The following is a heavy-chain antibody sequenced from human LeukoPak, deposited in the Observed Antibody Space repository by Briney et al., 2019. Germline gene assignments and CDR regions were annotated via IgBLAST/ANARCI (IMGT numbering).Heavy chain of an antibody. CDR1: GFTVSSNY. J-gene: IGHJ4*02. D-gene: IGHD2-2*01. V-gene: IGHV3-53*01. CDR2: IYSGGST. CDR3: AKVGGYCSSTSCSDY. Sequence: GGSLRLSCAASGFTVSSNYMSWVRQAPGKGLEWVSVIYSGGSTYYADSVKGRFTISRDNSKNTLYLQMNSLRAEDTAVYYCAKVGGYCSSTSCSDYWGQGTLVTVSS.